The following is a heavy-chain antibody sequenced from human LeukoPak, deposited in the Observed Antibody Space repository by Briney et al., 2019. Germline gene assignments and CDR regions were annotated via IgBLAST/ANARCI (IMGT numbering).Heavy chain of an antibody. D-gene: IGHD5-24*01. V-gene: IGHV3-33*01. CDR3: ARERPIITYFDY. CDR2: VWSDGTNK. Sequence: GGSLRLSCAASGFTFSSYGIHWVRQAPGKGLEWVAVVWSDGTNKYYADSVKGRFTVSRDNSKNTLSLQMNSLRAEDTAVYYCARERPIITYFDYWGQGTLVTVSS. CDR1: GFTFSSYG. J-gene: IGHJ4*02.